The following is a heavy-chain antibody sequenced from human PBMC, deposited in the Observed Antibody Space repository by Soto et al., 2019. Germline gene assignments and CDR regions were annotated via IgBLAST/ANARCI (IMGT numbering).Heavy chain of an antibody. Sequence: HPGGSLRLSCAASGFTFSSYAMSWVRQAPGKGLEWVSAISGSGGSTYYADSVKGRFTISRDNSKNTLYLQMNSLRAEDTAVYYCANFPLTAMVIRGVPYWGQGTLVTVSS. CDR1: GFTFSSYA. J-gene: IGHJ4*02. D-gene: IGHD5-18*01. V-gene: IGHV3-23*01. CDR2: ISGSGGST. CDR3: ANFPLTAMVIRGVPY.